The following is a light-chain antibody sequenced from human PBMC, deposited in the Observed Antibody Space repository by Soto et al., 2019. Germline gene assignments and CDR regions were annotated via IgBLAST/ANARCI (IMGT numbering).Light chain of an antibody. CDR2: DVS. Sequence: QSVLAQPASVSGSPGQSITISCTGTSSDVGHYNYVSWFQQHPGKVPKLLIYDVSSWPSGIPDRFSGSKSGNTASLTFSGFQAEDEADYYCSSFTTSSTFVFGTGTKVTV. J-gene: IGLJ1*01. CDR3: SSFTTSSTFV. V-gene: IGLV2-14*01. CDR1: SSDVGHYNY.